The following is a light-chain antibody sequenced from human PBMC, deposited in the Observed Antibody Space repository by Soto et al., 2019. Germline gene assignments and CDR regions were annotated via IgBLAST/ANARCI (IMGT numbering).Light chain of an antibody. CDR3: QQDYSTPPYT. CDR2: WAS. CDR1: QSVLYSSNNKNY. V-gene: IGKV4-1*01. Sequence: DIVMTQSPASLAVSLGERATINCKSSQSVLYSSNNKNYLAWYQQKPGQPPKLLIYWASTRESGVPDRFSGSGSGTDFTLTISSLQAEDAAVYYCQQDYSTPPYTFGQGTKLEIK. J-gene: IGKJ2*01.